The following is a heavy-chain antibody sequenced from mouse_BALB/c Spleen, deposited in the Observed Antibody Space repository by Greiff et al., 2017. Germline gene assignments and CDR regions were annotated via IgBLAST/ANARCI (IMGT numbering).Heavy chain of an antibody. CDR1: GYSITSDYA. J-gene: IGHJ2*01. Sequence: DVQLVESGPGLVKPSQSLSLTCTVTGYSITSDYAWNWIRQFPGNKLEWMGYISYSGSTSYNPSLKSRISITRDTSKNQFFLQLNSVTTEDTATYYCARFPYYFDYWGQGTTLTVSS. CDR2: ISYSGST. V-gene: IGHV3-2*02. CDR3: ARFPYYFDY.